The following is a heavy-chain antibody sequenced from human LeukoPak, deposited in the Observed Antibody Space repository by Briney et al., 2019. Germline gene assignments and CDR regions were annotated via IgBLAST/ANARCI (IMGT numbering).Heavy chain of an antibody. CDR2: INIDSITV. CDR3: STAKFDN. Sequence: AGSLRLSCAVSGFPLSSYSINWVRQPPGKGLEWVSYINIDSITVNYADSVKGRFTISRDNAKNSLYLQMNSLRAEDTAVYYCSTAKFDNWGQGTLVTVSS. CDR1: GFPLSSYS. J-gene: IGHJ4*02. V-gene: IGHV3-48*01.